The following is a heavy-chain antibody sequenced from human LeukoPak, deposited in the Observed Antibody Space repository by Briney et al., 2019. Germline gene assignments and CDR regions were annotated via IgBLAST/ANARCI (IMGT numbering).Heavy chain of an antibody. CDR2: IRSKAYGGTT. CDR3: TRHIVVVLWFDP. Sequence: GGSLRLSCTASGFTFGDYAMSWVRQAPGKGLEWVGFIRSKAYGGTTEYAASVKGRFTISRDDSKSIAYLQMNSLKTEDTAVYYCTRHIVVVLWFDPWGQGTLVTVSS. J-gene: IGHJ5*02. D-gene: IGHD2-2*01. CDR1: GFTFGDYA. V-gene: IGHV3-49*04.